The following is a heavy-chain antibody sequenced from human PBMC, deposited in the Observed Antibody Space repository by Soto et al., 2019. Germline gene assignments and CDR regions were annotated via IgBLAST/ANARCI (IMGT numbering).Heavy chain of an antibody. J-gene: IGHJ4*02. CDR1: GYTFTSYG. Sequence: QVHLVQSGAEVKKPGASVKVSCKGSGYTFTSYGITWVRQAPGQGLEWMGWISAHNGNTDYAQKLQGRVTVTRDTSTSTAYMELRSLRSDDTAVYYCARARYRDYWGQGALVTVSS. V-gene: IGHV1-18*01. D-gene: IGHD1-1*01. CDR3: ARARYRDY. CDR2: ISAHNGNT.